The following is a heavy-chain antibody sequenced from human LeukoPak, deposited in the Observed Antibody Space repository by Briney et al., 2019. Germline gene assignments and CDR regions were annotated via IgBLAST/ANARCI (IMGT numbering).Heavy chain of an antibody. D-gene: IGHD3-3*01. Sequence: GGSLRLSCAVSGFTLSNYSMNWVRQAPGKGLEWVSGINWNGDTTGYADSLKGRFTISRDNAKNSLNLQMNSLRTEDTAEYYCAREATYYDFWSGRNWFDPWGQGTLVTVSS. CDR2: INWNGDTT. CDR3: AREATYYDFWSGRNWFDP. J-gene: IGHJ5*02. CDR1: GFTLSNYS. V-gene: IGHV3-20*04.